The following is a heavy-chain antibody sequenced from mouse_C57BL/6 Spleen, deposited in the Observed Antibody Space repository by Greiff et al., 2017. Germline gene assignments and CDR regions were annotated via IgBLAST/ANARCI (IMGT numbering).Heavy chain of an antibody. CDR3: AKEFHNDGSSYYFDY. D-gene: IGHD1-1*01. J-gene: IGHJ2*01. Sequence: QVQLQQPGAELVRPGSSVKLSCKASGYTFTSYWMHWVKQRPIQGLEWIGNINPSDSETHYNQKFKDKATLTVDKSSSTAYMQLSSLTSEDSAVYSGAKEFHNDGSSYYFDYWGQGTTLTVSS. CDR1: GYTFTSYW. V-gene: IGHV1-52*01. CDR2: INPSDSET.